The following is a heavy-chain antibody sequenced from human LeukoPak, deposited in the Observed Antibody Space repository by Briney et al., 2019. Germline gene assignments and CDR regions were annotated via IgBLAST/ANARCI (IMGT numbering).Heavy chain of an antibody. J-gene: IGHJ4*02. CDR2: INHSGST. D-gene: IGHD1-26*01. V-gene: IGHV4-34*01. CDR3: ARDIVGATEPLDY. CDR1: GGSFSGYY. Sequence: SETLSLTCAVYGGSFSGYYWSWIRQPPGKGLEWIWEINHSGSTNYNPSLKSRVTISVDTSKNQFSLKLNSVTAADTALYYCARDIVGATEPLDYWGQGTLVTVSS.